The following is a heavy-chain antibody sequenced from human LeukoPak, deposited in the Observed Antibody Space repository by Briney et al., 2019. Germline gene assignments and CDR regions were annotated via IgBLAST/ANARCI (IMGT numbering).Heavy chain of an antibody. J-gene: IGHJ4*02. CDR1: GFTFSSYS. Sequence: GGSLRLSCAASGFTFSSYSMNWVRQAPGKGLEWVSSISSSSSYIYYADSVKGRFTISRDNAKNSLYLQMNSLRAEDTAVYYCAKGTDYYGSESYYYFDYWGQGTLVTVSS. CDR2: ISSSSSYI. V-gene: IGHV3-21*01. CDR3: AKGTDYYGSESYYYFDY. D-gene: IGHD3-10*01.